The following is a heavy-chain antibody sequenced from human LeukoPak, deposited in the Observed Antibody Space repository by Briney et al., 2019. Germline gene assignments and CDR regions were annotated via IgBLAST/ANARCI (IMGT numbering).Heavy chain of an antibody. CDR2: INGDGTMT. CDR3: AKSHYNGARTEN. Sequence: GGSLRLSCAASGFAFSSSYMRWFRQVPGKGLVWVSRINGDGTMTNYADSVKGRFTISRDNAKNTLYLQINSLRVEDTAVYYCAKSHYNGARTENWGQGTLVTVSS. D-gene: IGHD2-8*01. CDR1: GFAFSSSY. J-gene: IGHJ4*02. V-gene: IGHV3-74*01.